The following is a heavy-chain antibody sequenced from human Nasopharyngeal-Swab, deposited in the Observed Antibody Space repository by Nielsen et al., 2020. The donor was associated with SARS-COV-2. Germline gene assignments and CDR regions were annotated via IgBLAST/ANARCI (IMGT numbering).Heavy chain of an antibody. CDR3: ARQMTTVTTRFDY. J-gene: IGHJ4*02. Sequence: SETLSLTCTVSGGSISSYYWSWIRQPPGKGLEWIGYIYYSGSTNYNPSLKSRVTISVDTSKNQFSLKLSSVTAADTAVYYCARQMTTVTTRFDYWGQGILVTVSS. CDR2: IYYSGST. CDR1: GGSISSYY. V-gene: IGHV4-59*01. D-gene: IGHD4-17*01.